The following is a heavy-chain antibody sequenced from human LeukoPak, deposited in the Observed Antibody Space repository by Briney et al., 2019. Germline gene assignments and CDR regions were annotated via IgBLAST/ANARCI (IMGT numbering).Heavy chain of an antibody. CDR3: VCGSGYFFDY. CDR1: GASIRLNNYY. CDR2: IYSSVST. Sequence: PSETLSLTCTVSGASIRLNNYYWGWIRQPPGKGLEWIGTIYSSVSTYYNPSLKSRVTISVDTSKNQFSLKLTSVTAADTAVFYCVCGSGYFFDYWGQGTLVTVSS. D-gene: IGHD1-14*01. V-gene: IGHV4-39*01. J-gene: IGHJ4*02.